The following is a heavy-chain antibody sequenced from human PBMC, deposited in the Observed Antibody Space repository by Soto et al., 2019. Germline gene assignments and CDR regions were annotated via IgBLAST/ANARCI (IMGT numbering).Heavy chain of an antibody. J-gene: IGHJ4*02. V-gene: IGHV3-33*01. D-gene: IGHD6-13*01. Sequence: PGGSLRLSCAASGFTFSSYGMHWVRQAPGKGLEWVAVIWYDGSNKYYADSVKGRFTISRDNSKNTLYLQMNSLRAEDTAVYYCARDVAAAGFFDYWGQGTLVTVSS. CDR2: IWYDGSNK. CDR3: ARDVAAAGFFDY. CDR1: GFTFSSYG.